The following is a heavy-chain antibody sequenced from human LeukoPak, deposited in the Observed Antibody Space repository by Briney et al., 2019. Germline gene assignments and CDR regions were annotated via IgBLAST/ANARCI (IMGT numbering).Heavy chain of an antibody. D-gene: IGHD4-23*01. J-gene: IGHJ5*01. CDR2: INPNIGDT. Sequence: ASVKVSCKASGYTFTGYFMHWVRQAPGQGLQWMGWINPNIGDTHYAQKFRGRGTMTRDTSISTVYMELSRLTSDDTAVYYCARMDLYGGYSIGFDSWGQGTLVIVSS. CDR3: ARMDLYGGYSIGFDS. CDR1: GYTFTGYF. V-gene: IGHV1-2*02.